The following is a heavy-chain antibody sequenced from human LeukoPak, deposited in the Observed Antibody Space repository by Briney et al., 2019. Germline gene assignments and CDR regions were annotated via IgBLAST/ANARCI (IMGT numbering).Heavy chain of an antibody. V-gene: IGHV3-23*01. Sequence: GGALRLSCAASGFTFSSYAMSWVRQAPGKGLQWVSFISGGGGTTYYADSVKGRFTVSRDNSKNTLYLQMSSLRAEDTAVYYCAKAEGSGNQPFDYWGQGTLVTVSS. J-gene: IGHJ4*02. CDR1: GFTFSSYA. CDR3: AKAEGSGNQPFDY. CDR2: ISGGGGTT. D-gene: IGHD3-10*01.